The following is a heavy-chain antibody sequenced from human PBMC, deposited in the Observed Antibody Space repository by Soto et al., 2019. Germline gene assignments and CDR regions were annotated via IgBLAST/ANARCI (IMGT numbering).Heavy chain of an antibody. J-gene: IGHJ4*02. V-gene: IGHV1-24*01. CDR1: GYTLTELS. CDR2: FDPEDGET. Sequence: ASVKVSCKVSGYTLTELSMHWVRRAPGKGLEWMGGFDPEDGETIYAQKFQGRVTMTEDTSTDTAYMELSSLRSEDTAVYYCATDPGSGSYYFDYWGQGTLVTVSS. CDR3: ATDPGSGSYYFDY. D-gene: IGHD1-26*01.